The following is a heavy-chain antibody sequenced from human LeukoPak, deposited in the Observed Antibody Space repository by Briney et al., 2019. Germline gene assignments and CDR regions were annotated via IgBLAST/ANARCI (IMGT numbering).Heavy chain of an antibody. V-gene: IGHV3-48*04. CDR1: GFTFSSHS. CDR2: ISSSSSTI. J-gene: IGHJ6*02. CDR3: ARDAQLRYFDWLSYYYYGMDV. D-gene: IGHD3-9*01. Sequence: GGSLRLSCAASGFTFSSHSMNWVRQAPGKGLEWVSYISSSSSTIYYADSVKGRFTISRDNAKSSLFLQTNSLRAEDTAVYYCARDAQLRYFDWLSYYYYGMDVWGQGTTVTVSS.